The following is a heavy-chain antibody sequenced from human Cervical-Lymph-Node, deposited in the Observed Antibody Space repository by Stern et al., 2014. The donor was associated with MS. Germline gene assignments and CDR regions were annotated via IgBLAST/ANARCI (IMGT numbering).Heavy chain of an antibody. D-gene: IGHD2-8*01. V-gene: IGHV3-30*03. Sequence: QVQLVESGGAVVQPGRSLRLSCAASGFTFSSYGMHWVRQAPGKGLEWGTVISYDGKHKYYAASVKGRFTISRDNSKNTLHLQMNSVTPDDTAIYYCARDYEDTSMLFDHWGQGTLVTVSS. CDR2: ISYDGKHK. CDR3: ARDYEDTSMLFDH. CDR1: GFTFSSYG. J-gene: IGHJ4*02.